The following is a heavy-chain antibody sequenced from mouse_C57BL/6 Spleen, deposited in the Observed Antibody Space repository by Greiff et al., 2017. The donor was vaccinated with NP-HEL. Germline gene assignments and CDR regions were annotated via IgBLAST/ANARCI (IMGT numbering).Heavy chain of an antibody. D-gene: IGHD1-1*01. CDR1: GYAFSSYW. CDR2: IYPGDGDT. Sequence: QVQLQQSGAELVKPGASVKISCKASGYAFSSYWMNWVKQRPGKGLEWIGQIYPGDGDTNYNGKFKGKATLTADKSSSTAYMQLSSLTSEDSAVYFCASSPYYGSSPPWYFDVWGTGTTVTVSS. CDR3: ASSPYYGSSPPWYFDV. V-gene: IGHV1-80*01. J-gene: IGHJ1*03.